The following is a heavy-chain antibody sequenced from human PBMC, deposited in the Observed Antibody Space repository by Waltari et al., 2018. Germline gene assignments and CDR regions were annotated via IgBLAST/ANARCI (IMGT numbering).Heavy chain of an antibody. CDR2: ISGSGGST. V-gene: IGHV3-23*01. D-gene: IGHD5-18*01. CDR1: GFTFSSYA. J-gene: IGHJ4*02. CDR3: AKYPVKTGYSYVTY. Sequence: EVQLLESGGGLVQPGGSLRLSCAASGFTFSSYARGWVRQAPGRGLEGVSRISGSGGSTYYADSVKGRFSISRDNSKNTLYLQMNSLRAEDTAVFYCAKYPVKTGYSYVTYWGQGTLVTVSS.